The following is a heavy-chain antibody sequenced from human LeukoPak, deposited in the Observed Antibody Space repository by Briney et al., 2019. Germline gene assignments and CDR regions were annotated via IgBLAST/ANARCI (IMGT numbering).Heavy chain of an antibody. CDR1: GFTFSHYG. Sequence: GGSLRLCRAASGFTFSHYGMHWVRQAPGKGLEWVALIWDDGNKKSHADTVKGRFTISRDNYKNTLYLQMNSLRAEDTAVYYCARDFGATVTTFGAVDIWGQGTKVIVSS. CDR3: ARDFGATVTTFGAVDI. CDR2: IWDDGNKK. V-gene: IGHV3-33*01. J-gene: IGHJ3*02. D-gene: IGHD4-17*01.